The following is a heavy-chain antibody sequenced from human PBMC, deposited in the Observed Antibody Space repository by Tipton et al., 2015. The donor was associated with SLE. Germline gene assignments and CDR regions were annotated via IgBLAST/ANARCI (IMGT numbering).Heavy chain of an antibody. Sequence: TLSLTCTVSGVSINSYYWSWIRQPPGKGLEWIGYIYYSGGTNYNPSLKSRVTMSVDTSENQFSLKLSSVTAADTAVYYCARDRYCGGGSCFDWYFDLWGRATLVTVSS. CDR1: GVSINSYY. CDR3: ARDRYCGGGSCFDWYFDL. V-gene: IGHV4-59*01. D-gene: IGHD2-15*01. J-gene: IGHJ2*01. CDR2: IYYSGGT.